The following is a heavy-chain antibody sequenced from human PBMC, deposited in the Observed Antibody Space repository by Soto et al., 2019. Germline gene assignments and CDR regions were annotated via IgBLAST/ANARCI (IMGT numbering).Heavy chain of an antibody. Sequence: GGSLRLSCAASGFTFSSYSMNWVRQAPGKGLEWVSSISSSSSYIYYADSVKGRFTISRDNAKNSLYLQMNSLRAEDTAVYYCARDGVVVVAAENDAFDIWGQGTMVTVSS. V-gene: IGHV3-21*01. CDR3: ARDGVVVVAAENDAFDI. CDR1: GFTFSSYS. J-gene: IGHJ3*02. D-gene: IGHD2-15*01. CDR2: ISSSSSYI.